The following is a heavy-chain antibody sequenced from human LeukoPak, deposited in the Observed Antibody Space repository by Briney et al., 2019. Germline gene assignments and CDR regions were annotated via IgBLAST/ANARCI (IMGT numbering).Heavy chain of an antibody. CDR3: AKDQGITGTYTYFDY. CDR2: ISYDGGTR. V-gene: IGHV3-30*18. D-gene: IGHD1-20*01. J-gene: IGHJ4*02. Sequence: GGSLRLSCVASGFSFNSHGMHWVRQAPGKGLEWVGVISYDGGTRHYGDSVKGRFTISRDNSKNTLYLQMNSLRAEDTAVYYCAKDQGITGTYTYFDYWGQGTLVTVSS. CDR1: GFSFNSHG.